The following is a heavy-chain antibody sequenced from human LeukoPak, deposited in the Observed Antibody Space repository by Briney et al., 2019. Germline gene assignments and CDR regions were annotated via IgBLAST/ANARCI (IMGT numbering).Heavy chain of an antibody. CDR2: INSDGSST. Sequence: GGSLRLPCAASGFTFSSYWMHWVRHAPGKGLVWVSRINSDGSSTSYADPVKGRFTISRDNAKNTLYLQMNSLRAEDTAVYYCARRSAAKDAFDIWGQGTMVTVSS. CDR3: ARRSAAKDAFDI. J-gene: IGHJ3*02. CDR1: GFTFSSYW. V-gene: IGHV3-74*01. D-gene: IGHD6-25*01.